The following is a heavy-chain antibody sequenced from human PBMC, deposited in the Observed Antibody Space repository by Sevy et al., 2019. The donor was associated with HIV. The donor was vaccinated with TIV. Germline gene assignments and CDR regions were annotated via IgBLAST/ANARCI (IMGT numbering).Heavy chain of an antibody. V-gene: IGHV3-7*01. Sequence: GESLKISCAASGFTFSTYWMSWFHQASGKGLECVANINEDGTEKFYVDSVKGRFTMSRDNAKNSLYLQMNSLRAEDAAVYYCARDNATVSRRGLRYYYYGTDVWGQGTTVTVSS. J-gene: IGHJ6*02. CDR3: ARDNATVSRRGLRYYYYGTDV. D-gene: IGHD2-2*01. CDR1: GFTFSTYW. CDR2: INEDGTEK.